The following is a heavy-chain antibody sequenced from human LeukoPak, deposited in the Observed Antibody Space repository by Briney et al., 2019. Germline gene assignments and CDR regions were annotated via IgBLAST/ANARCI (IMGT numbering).Heavy chain of an antibody. Sequence: GGSLRLSCAASGFTFSTYAIHWVRQPPGKGLEWVSVISYNGSNIYYADSVRGRFTISRDNSKDTVYLQINSLRAEDTAVYYCATNGGVVASTGTTSGGYDVRLDPWGQGTLVTVSS. V-gene: IGHV3-30*03. D-gene: IGHD1-7*01. J-gene: IGHJ5*02. CDR1: GFTFSTYA. CDR2: ISYNGSNI. CDR3: ATNGGVVASTGTTSGGYDVRLDP.